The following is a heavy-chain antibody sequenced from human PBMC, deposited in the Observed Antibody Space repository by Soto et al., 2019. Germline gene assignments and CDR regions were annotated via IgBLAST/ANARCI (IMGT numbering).Heavy chain of an antibody. J-gene: IGHJ4*02. CDR3: ERGTVTTHFDY. Sequence: ASVKVSCKASGYTFTSYAMHWVRQAPGQRLEWMGWINAGNGNTKYSQKFQGRVTITRDTSASTAYMELSSLRSEDTAVYYCERGTVTTHFDYWGQGTRVTVSS. D-gene: IGHD4-4*01. CDR2: INAGNGNT. V-gene: IGHV1-3*01. CDR1: GYTFTSYA.